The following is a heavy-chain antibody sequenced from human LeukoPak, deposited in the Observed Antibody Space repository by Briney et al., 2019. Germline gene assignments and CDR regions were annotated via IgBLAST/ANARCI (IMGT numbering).Heavy chain of an antibody. V-gene: IGHV4-31*03. CDR3: ARDRGYGDYAGYFDY. CDR1: GGSISSGGYY. Sequence: SQTLSLTCTVSGGSISSGGYYWSWIRQHPGKGLEWIGYIYYSGSTYYNPSLKSRVTISVDTSKNQFSLKLSSVTAADTAVYYCARDRGYGDYAGYFDYWGQGTLVTVSS. D-gene: IGHD4-17*01. J-gene: IGHJ4*02. CDR2: IYYSGST.